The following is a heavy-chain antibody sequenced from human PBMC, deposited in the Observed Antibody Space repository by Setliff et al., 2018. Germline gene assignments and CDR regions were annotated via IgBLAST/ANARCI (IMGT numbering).Heavy chain of an antibody. CDR2: IYSSGST. Sequence: SETLSLTCTVSGGSISSGDYYWSWLRQPPGKGLEWIGYIYSSGSTYYNPSLKSRVSISVDTSKNQCSLKLSSVTAADTAVYYCARESRYYYDNLGTLDYWGQGTLVTVSS. CDR1: GGSISSGDYY. D-gene: IGHD3-22*01. CDR3: ARESRYYYDNLGTLDY. J-gene: IGHJ4*02. V-gene: IGHV4-30-4*08.